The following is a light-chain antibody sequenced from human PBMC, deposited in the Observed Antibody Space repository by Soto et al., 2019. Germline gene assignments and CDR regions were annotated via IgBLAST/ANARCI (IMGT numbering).Light chain of an antibody. CDR1: HTITYNF. J-gene: IGKJ4*01. CDR3: QHYGESSST. CDR2: DAS. Sequence: IVLTQSPGTLSLSPGAVATLSFGASHTITYNFLAWYQKKPGLAPRLLVYDASNSATGIPARFSGSWSGTDFCLTISTLEPEDLAVDYCQHYGESSSTCGGWTRVEF. V-gene: IGKV3D-20*01.